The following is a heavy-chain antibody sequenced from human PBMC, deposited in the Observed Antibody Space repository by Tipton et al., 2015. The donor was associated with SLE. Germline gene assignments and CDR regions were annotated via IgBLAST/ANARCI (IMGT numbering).Heavy chain of an antibody. D-gene: IGHD3-22*01. CDR1: GYSISTGYY. CDR3: ARQAYYSSGYADY. CDR2: MYQTGTT. V-gene: IGHV4-38-2*02. Sequence: TLSLTCTVSGYSISTGYYWGWIRQPPGKGPEWIGNMYQTGTTDYNPSLKSRVTISIDTSKNQFSLKLSAVTAADTAVYYCARQAYYSSGYADYWGQGTLVTVSS. J-gene: IGHJ4*02.